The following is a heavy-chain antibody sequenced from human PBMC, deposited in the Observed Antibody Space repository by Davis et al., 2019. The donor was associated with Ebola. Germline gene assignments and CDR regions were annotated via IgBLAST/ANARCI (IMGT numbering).Heavy chain of an antibody. CDR1: GFTVSSNY. J-gene: IGHJ4*02. D-gene: IGHD1-26*01. Sequence: GESLKISCAASGFTVSSNYMSWVRQAPGKGLEWVSVIYSGGSTYYADSVKGRFTISRDNSKSTLYLQMNSLRAEDTAVYYCTSTAGSVDYWGQGTLVTVSS. CDR3: TSTAGSVDY. V-gene: IGHV3-66*01. CDR2: IYSGGST.